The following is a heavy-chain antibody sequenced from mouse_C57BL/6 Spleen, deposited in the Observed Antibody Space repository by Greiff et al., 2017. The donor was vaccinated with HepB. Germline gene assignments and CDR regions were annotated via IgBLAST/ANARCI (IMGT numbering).Heavy chain of an antibody. V-gene: IGHV1-82*01. J-gene: IGHJ4*01. CDR1: GYAFSSSW. Sequence: QVQLQQSGPELVKPGASVKISCKASGYAFSSSWMNWVKQRPGKGLEWIGRIYPGDGDTNYNGKFKGKATLTADKSSSTAYMQLSSLTSEDSAVYFCARRGGVFGAMDYWGQGTSVTVSS. CDR3: ARRGGVFGAMDY. CDR2: IYPGDGDT.